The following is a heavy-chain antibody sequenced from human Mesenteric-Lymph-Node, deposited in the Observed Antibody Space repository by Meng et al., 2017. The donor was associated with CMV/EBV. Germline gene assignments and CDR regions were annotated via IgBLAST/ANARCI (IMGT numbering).Heavy chain of an antibody. CDR1: GFAFSSYS. CDR3: ARDSLKEWELLRFDY. D-gene: IGHD1-26*01. J-gene: IGHJ4*02. Sequence: SGFAFSSYSMNWVRQAPGKGLEWVSSISSISSYIYYADSVKGRFTISRDNAKNSLYLQMNSLRAEDTAVYYCARDSLKEWELLRFDYWGQGTLVTVSS. V-gene: IGHV3-21*01. CDR2: ISSISSYI.